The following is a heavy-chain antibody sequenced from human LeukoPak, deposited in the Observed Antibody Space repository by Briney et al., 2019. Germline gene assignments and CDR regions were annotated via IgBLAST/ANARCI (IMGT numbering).Heavy chain of an antibody. D-gene: IGHD3-16*01. Sequence: GGSLRLSCAASGFTFNNYAMSWVRQAPGKGLEYVSAISSNGGSTYYANSVKGRFTISRDNSKNTLYLQMGSLRAEDMAVYYCARASLVGPDRPRAFDIWGQGTMVTVSS. J-gene: IGHJ3*02. CDR3: ARASLVGPDRPRAFDI. CDR1: GFTFNNYA. V-gene: IGHV3-64*01. CDR2: ISSNGGST.